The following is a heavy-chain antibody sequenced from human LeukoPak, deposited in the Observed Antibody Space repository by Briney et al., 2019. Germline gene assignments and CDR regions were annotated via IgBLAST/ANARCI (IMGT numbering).Heavy chain of an antibody. D-gene: IGHD6-6*01. V-gene: IGHV4-59*12. CDR2: IYYSGST. Sequence: SETLSLTCTVSGGSISSYYWSWIRQPPGKGLEWIGYIYYSGSTYYNPSLKSRVTISVDRSKNQFSLKLSSVTAADTAVYYCARDVQSPYYYYYMDVWGKGTTVTVSS. J-gene: IGHJ6*03. CDR1: GGSISSYY. CDR3: ARDVQSPYYYYYMDV.